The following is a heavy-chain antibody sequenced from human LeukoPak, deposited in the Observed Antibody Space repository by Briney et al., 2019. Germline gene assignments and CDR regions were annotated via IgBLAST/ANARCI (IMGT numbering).Heavy chain of an antibody. CDR3: ARDFSSGWYGHYYYYMDV. J-gene: IGHJ6*03. CDR1: GGSISSYY. D-gene: IGHD6-19*01. CDR2: IYTSGST. V-gene: IGHV4-4*07. Sequence: KTSETLSLTCTVSGGSISSYYWSWIRQPAGKGLEWIGRIYTSGSTNYNPSLKSRVTMSVDTSKNQFSLKLSSVTAADTAVYCCARDFSSGWYGHYYYYMDVWGKGTTVTISS.